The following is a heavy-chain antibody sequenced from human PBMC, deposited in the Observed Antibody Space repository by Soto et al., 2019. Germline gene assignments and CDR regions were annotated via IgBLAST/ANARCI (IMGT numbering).Heavy chain of an antibody. D-gene: IGHD6-19*01. J-gene: IGHJ4*02. CDR3: TRASTVAGGSSKSLPNNY. CDR1: GYSFTSYE. CDR2: MNPNSGNT. V-gene: IGHV1-8*01. Sequence: GASVKVSCKASGYSFTSYEINWVRQATGQGLEWMGWMNPNSGNTGYAQKFQGRVTMTRDTSITTAYMELSTLSSDDTAMYYCTRASTVAGGSSKSLPNNYWGQGTLVTVSS.